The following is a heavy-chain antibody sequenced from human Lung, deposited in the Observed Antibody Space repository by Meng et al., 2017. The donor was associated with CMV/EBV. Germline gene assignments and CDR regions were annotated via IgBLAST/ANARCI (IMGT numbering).Heavy chain of an antibody. CDR3: ARVLVMMYVDHYNIMDV. J-gene: IGHJ6*02. V-gene: IGHV1-2*02. Sequence: TFSGYFMYWVRQAPGQGLEWMGWINPKSGGTNYAQRFQGRVTMTRDTSTGTAYMELTRLRSDDTAVYYCARVLVMMYVDHYNIMDVXGQGXTVTVSS. CDR2: INPKSGGT. D-gene: IGHD2-8*01. CDR1: TFSGYF.